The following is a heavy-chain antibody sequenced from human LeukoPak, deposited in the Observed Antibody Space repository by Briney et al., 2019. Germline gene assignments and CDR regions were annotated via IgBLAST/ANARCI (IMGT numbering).Heavy chain of an antibody. D-gene: IGHD3-10*01. Sequence: GGSLRLSCAASGFTFSSYWMSWVRQAPGKGLEGVANIKQDGSEKYYVDSVKGRFTISRDNAKNSLYLQMNSLRAEDTAVYYCARVLREVIPYYYYYMDVWGKGATVTVSS. V-gene: IGHV3-7*04. CDR3: ARVLREVIPYYYYYMDV. J-gene: IGHJ6*03. CDR2: IKQDGSEK. CDR1: GFTFSSYW.